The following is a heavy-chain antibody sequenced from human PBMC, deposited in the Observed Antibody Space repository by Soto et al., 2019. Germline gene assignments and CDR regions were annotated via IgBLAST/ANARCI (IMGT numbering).Heavy chain of an antibody. J-gene: IGHJ4*02. CDR1: GFTFSSYG. CDR3: ATSSGTTVRPRGYFGY. V-gene: IGHV3-33*01. D-gene: IGHD4-17*01. CDR2: IWYDGSNK. Sequence: QVQLVESGGGVVQPGRSLRLSCAASGFTFSSYGMHWVRQAPGKGLEWVAVIWYDGSNKYYADSVKGRFTISRDNSKNTLYLQMNSLRAEDTAVYYCATSSGTTVRPRGYFGYWGQGTLVTVSS.